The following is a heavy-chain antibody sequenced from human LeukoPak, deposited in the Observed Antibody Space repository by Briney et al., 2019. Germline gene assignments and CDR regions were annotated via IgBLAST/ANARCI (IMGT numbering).Heavy chain of an antibody. CDR2: ISGSGGST. Sequence: GGPLRLSCAASGFTFSSYAMSWVRQAPGKGLEWVSAISGSGGSTYYADSVKGRFTVSRDNSKNTLYLQMNSLRAEDTAVYYCAKKYSGYDNYFDYWGQGTLVTVSS. CDR1: GFTFSSYA. J-gene: IGHJ4*02. V-gene: IGHV3-23*01. CDR3: AKKYSGYDNYFDY. D-gene: IGHD5-12*01.